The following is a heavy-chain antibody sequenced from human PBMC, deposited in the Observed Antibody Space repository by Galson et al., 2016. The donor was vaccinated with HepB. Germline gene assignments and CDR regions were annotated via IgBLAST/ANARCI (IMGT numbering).Heavy chain of an antibody. Sequence: SLRLSCAASGFTFSSYAMSWFRQAPGKGLDWVSSISGGGDSTFYADSVKGRFSISSDNSRDTLYLQLNSLRADDTAVYYCAKGNIDYLPAAPYAWGQRTLVTVSS. CDR1: GFTFSSYA. CDR3: AKGNIDYLPAAPYA. D-gene: IGHD2-2*01. J-gene: IGHJ5*02. V-gene: IGHV3-23*01. CDR2: ISGGGDST.